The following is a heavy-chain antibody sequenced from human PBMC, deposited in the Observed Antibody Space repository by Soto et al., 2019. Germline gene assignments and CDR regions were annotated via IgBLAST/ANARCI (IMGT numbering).Heavy chain of an antibody. CDR3: ARESYDILTGFSSSADD. V-gene: IGHV1-69*04. CDR2: IIPILGIA. CDR1: GGTFSSYT. Sequence: SVKVSCKASGGTFSSYTISWVRQAPGQGLEWMGRIIPILGIANYAQKFQGRVTITADKSTSTACMELSSLRSEDTAVYYCARESYDILTGFSSSADDWGQGTLVTVSS. D-gene: IGHD3-9*01. J-gene: IGHJ4*02.